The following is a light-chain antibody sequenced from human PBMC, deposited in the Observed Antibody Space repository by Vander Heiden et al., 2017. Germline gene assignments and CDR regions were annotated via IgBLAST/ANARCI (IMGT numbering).Light chain of an antibody. CDR2: GKN. J-gene: IGLJ2*01. CDR3: NSRGSSGDHV. V-gene: IGLV3-19*01. CDR1: SLRNYY. Sequence: SPEMTQDYAVAVALGKTVRITCQGDSLRNYYASWYQQKPGQAPLLLFYGKNNRPSGIPDRFSCSSSRNTASLTITGAQAEDEADYCCNSRGSSGDHVFGGGTKLTVL.